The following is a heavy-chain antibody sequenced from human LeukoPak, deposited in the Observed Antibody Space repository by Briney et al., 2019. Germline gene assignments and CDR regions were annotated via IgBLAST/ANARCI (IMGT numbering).Heavy chain of an antibody. CDR3: ARRAQVERRHSQFDY. D-gene: IGHD1-1*01. V-gene: IGHV1-8*01. Sequence: ASVKVSCKASGYTFTSYDINWVRQATGQGLEWMGWMNPNSGNTAYAQKFQGRVTMTRDMSTSTVYMELSSLRSEDTAVFYCARRAQVERRHSQFDYWGQGTLVTVSS. CDR1: GYTFTSYD. CDR2: MNPNSGNT. J-gene: IGHJ4*02.